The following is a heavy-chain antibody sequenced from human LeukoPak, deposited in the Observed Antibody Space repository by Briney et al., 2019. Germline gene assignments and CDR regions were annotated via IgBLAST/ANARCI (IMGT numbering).Heavy chain of an antibody. D-gene: IGHD3-10*01. J-gene: IGHJ4*02. CDR1: GVTFSSYE. Sequence: GGSLRLSCAASGVTFSSYEMNWVRQAPGKGLEWVSYISTGGSTIYYADSVKGRFTISRDNDKKSLYLQMNSLRADDTAAYYCARSAFGGKAHCLDYWGQGTLVTVSS. CDR3: ARSAFGGKAHCLDY. V-gene: IGHV3-48*03. CDR2: ISTGGSTI.